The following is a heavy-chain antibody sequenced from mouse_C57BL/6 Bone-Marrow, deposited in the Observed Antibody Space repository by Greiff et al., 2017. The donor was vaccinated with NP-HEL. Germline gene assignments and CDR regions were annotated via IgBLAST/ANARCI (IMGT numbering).Heavy chain of an antibody. CDR2: IDPANGNT. D-gene: IGHD1-1*01. CDR3: AGYYYGSSYSWYFDV. Sequence: EVQLVESVAELVRPGASVKLSCTASGFNIKNTYMHWVKQRPEQGLEWIGRIDPANGNTKYAPKFQGKATITADTSSNTAYLQLSSLTSEDTAIYYCAGYYYGSSYSWYFDVWGTGTTVTVSS. J-gene: IGHJ1*03. CDR1: GFNIKNTY. V-gene: IGHV14-3*01.